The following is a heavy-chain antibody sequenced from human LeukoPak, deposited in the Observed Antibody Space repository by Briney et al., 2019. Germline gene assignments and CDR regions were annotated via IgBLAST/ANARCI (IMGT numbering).Heavy chain of an antibody. J-gene: IGHJ4*02. CDR3: ARIPRQRSSGWSPFDY. Sequence: ASVKVSCKASGYTFTGYYMHWVRQAPGQGLEWMGWINPNSGGTNYAQKFQGRVTMTRDTSISTAYMELSRLRSDDTAVYYCARIPRQRSSGWSPFDYWGQGTLVTVSS. D-gene: IGHD6-19*01. CDR1: GYTFTGYY. V-gene: IGHV1-2*02. CDR2: INPNSGGT.